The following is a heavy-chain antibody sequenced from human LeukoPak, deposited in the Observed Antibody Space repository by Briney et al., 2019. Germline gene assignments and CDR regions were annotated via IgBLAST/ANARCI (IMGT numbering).Heavy chain of an antibody. J-gene: IGHJ4*02. CDR3: ASGYDFGY. Sequence: SETLSLTCIVSGGSISSHYWSWIRQPPGQGLEWIGYISYSGSTESNPSLKSRVTISVDTSKNQFSLKLSSVTAADTAVYYCASGYDFGYWGQGTLVTVSS. D-gene: IGHD5-12*01. V-gene: IGHV4-59*11. CDR2: ISYSGST. CDR1: GGSISSHY.